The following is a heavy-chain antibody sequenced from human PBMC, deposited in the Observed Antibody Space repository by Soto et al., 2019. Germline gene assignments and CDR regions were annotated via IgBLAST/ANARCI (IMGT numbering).Heavy chain of an antibody. CDR2: ISDDSSYI. D-gene: IGHD3-16*01. CDR3: ATPYYFNH. J-gene: IGHJ1*01. V-gene: IGHV3-21*06. Sequence: GGSLRLSCAASGFMFSSYTMNWVRQSPGKGLEWLSSISDDSSYIDYADSLRGRFTVSRDNARNSLYLQIDSLGVEDTAVYYCATPYYFNHWGPGTLVTVSS. CDR1: GFMFSSYT.